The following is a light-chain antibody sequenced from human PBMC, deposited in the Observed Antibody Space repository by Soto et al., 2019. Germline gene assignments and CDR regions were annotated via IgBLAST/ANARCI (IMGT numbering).Light chain of an antibody. CDR2: DVS. V-gene: IGLV2-11*01. J-gene: IGLJ2*01. CDR1: SSDVGGYNY. CDR3: CSYAGNYTGV. Sequence: QSALTQPRSVSGSPGQSVTISCTGTSSDVGGYNYVSWYQQHPGKAPKPMIYDVSKRPSGVPDRFSGFKSGNTASLTISGLQAEDEADYYCCSYAGNYTGVFGGGTKLTVL.